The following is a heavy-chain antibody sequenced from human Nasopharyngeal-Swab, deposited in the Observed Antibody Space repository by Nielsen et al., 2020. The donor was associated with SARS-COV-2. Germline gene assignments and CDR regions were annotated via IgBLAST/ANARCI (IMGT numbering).Heavy chain of an antibody. CDR2: IRSKVNSYAT. CDR3: TRVNPISGSYYDALDI. CDR1: GFTFSSYS. J-gene: IGHJ3*02. V-gene: IGHV3-73*01. Sequence: GGSLRLSCAASGFTFSSYSMNWVRQASGKGLEWVGRIRSKVNSYATTYGVSVKGRFTISRDDSKNTAYLQMNSLKTEDTAMYYCTRVNPISGSYYDALDIWGQGTMVTVSS. D-gene: IGHD1-26*01.